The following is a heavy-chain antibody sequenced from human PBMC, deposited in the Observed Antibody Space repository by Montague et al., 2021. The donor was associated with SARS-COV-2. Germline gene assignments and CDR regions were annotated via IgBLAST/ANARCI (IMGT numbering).Heavy chain of an antibody. V-gene: IGHV3-7*01. Sequence: SLRLSCAASGFTFSSFWMSWVRQAPGKGLEWVASIKQDGSEKYYVDSVKGRFTISRDNAENSLYLQMNILRAEDTAVYYCAREGLYYDFWNHYYTKAFDYWGQGTLVTVSS. D-gene: IGHD3-3*01. CDR2: IKQDGSEK. J-gene: IGHJ4*02. CDR3: AREGLYYDFWNHYYTKAFDY. CDR1: GFTFSSFW.